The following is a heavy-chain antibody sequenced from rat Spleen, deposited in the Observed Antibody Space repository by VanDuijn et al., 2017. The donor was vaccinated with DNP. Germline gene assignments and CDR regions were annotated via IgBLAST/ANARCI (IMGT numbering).Heavy chain of an antibody. CDR3: ARWGDYFDY. CDR1: GYSITSCCR. V-gene: IGHV3-3*01. CDR2: INSAGST. J-gene: IGHJ2*01. Sequence: EIQLQESGPGLVKPSQSLSLTCSVTGYSITSCCRWTWIRKFPGHKLEWMGYINSAGSTNYNPSLKGRIYITRDTSKNQFFLQLNSVTTEDTATYYCARWGDYFDYWGQGVLVTVSS.